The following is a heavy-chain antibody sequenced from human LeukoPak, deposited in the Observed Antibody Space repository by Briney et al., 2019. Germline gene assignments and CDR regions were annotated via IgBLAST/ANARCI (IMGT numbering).Heavy chain of an antibody. Sequence: GASVKVSCKASGYTFTGYYMHWVRQAPGQGLEWMGWINPNSGGTNYAQKFQGRVTMTRDTSISTAYMELSRLRSDDTAVYYCARIRYGEYEVGCFQHWGQGTLVTVTS. V-gene: IGHV1-2*02. CDR1: GYTFTGYY. CDR2: INPNSGGT. CDR3: ARIRYGEYEVGCFQH. D-gene: IGHD4-17*01. J-gene: IGHJ1*01.